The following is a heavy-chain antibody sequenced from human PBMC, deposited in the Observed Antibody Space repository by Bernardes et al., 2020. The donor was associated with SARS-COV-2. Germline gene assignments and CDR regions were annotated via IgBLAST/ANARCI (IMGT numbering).Heavy chain of an antibody. CDR3: ARYDDRDAFDI. CDR1: AGFSANYY. Sequence: SEPLSLTCTVSAGFSANYYLSWIRQPPGKGLEWIGYIYDSGSTNYNPSLKSRLTISADTSKNQFSLKLRSVTAADTAVYYCARYDDRDAFDIWGQGTMVTVSS. V-gene: IGHV4-59*01. D-gene: IGHD1-1*01. J-gene: IGHJ3*02. CDR2: IYDSGST.